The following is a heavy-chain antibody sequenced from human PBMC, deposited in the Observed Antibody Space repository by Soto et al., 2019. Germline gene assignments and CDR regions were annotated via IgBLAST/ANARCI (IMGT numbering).Heavy chain of an antibody. Sequence: SETLSLTCTVSGGSISSGDYYWSWIRQPPGKGLEWIGYIYYSGSTYYNPSLKSRVTISVDTSRNQFSLKLSSVTAADTAVYYCARGDSTSSTYYYGMDVWGQGTTVTVSS. D-gene: IGHD6-6*01. CDR2: IYYSGST. CDR1: GGSISSGDYY. J-gene: IGHJ6*02. CDR3: ARGDSTSSTYYYGMDV. V-gene: IGHV4-30-4*01.